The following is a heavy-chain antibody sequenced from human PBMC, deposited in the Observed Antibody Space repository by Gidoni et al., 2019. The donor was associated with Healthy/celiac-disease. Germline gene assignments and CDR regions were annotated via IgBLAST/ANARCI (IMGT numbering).Heavy chain of an antibody. CDR2: ISAYNGNT. Sequence: QVQLVQSGAEVKKPGASVKVSCKASGYTLTSYGISWVRQAPGQGLEWMGWISAYNGNTNYAQKLQGRVTMTTDTSTSTAYMELRSLRSDDTAVYYCARDRRGGSYYDFLFDIWGQGTMVTVSS. CDR1: GYTLTSYG. V-gene: IGHV1-18*01. D-gene: IGHD1-26*01. CDR3: ARDRRGGSYYDFLFDI. J-gene: IGHJ3*02.